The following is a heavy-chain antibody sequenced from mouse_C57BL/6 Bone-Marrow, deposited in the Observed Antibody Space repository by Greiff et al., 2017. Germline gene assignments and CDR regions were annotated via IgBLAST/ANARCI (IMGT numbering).Heavy chain of an antibody. V-gene: IGHV1-81*01. CDR3: ARRAWHRYYYAMDY. D-gene: IGHD3-1*01. CDR2: IYPRSGNT. CDR1: GYPFTSYG. J-gene: IGHJ4*01. Sequence: QVQLQQSGAELARPGASVKLSCKASGYPFTSYGISWVKQRTGQGLEWIGEIYPRSGNTYYNEKFKGKATLTADKSSSTAYMGLRSLTSEDSAVYFCARRAWHRYYYAMDYWGQAASVTASS.